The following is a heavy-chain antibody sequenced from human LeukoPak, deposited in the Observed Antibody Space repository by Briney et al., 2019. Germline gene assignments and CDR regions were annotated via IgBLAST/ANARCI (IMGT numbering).Heavy chain of an antibody. J-gene: IGHJ3*02. D-gene: IGHD1-1*01. CDR1: GYSFTSYW. V-gene: IGHV5-51*01. CDR2: ILPGDSNI. Sequence: GESLKISCKGSGYSFTSYWISWVRQMPGKGLEWMGIILPGDSNIRYSPSFQGQVTISGDKSITTAYLQWSSLKASDTAMYYCARRHDTVDAFDIWGQGTMVTVSS. CDR3: ARRHDTVDAFDI.